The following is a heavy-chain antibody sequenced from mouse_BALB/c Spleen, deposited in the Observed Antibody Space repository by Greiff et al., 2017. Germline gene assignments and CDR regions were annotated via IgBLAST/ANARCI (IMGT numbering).Heavy chain of an antibody. CDR2: ILPGSGST. Sequence: QVQLKQSGAELMKPGASVKISCKATGYTFSSYWIEWVKQRPGHGLEWIGEILPGSGSTNYNEKFKGKATFTADTSSNTAYMQLSSLTSEDSAVYYCARGEGTMDYWGQGTSVTVSS. CDR3: ARGEGTMDY. V-gene: IGHV1-9*01. CDR1: GYTFSSYW. J-gene: IGHJ4*01.